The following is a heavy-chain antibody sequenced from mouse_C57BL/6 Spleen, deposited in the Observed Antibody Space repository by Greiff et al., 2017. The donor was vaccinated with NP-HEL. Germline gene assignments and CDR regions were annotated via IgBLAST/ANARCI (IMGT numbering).Heavy chain of an antibody. CDR1: GFSLTSYA. CDR2: IWTGGGS. V-gene: IGHV2-9-1*01. D-gene: IGHD2-3*01. Sequence: QVQLKESGPGLVAPSQCLSITCTVSGFSLTSYAISWVRQPPGKGLEWLGAIWTGGGSHYNSALKSSLSISKDNSKSQVFLKMNRLQADDTAGYYCARCDGYYFDYWGQGTTLTVSS. J-gene: IGHJ2*01. CDR3: ARCDGYYFDY.